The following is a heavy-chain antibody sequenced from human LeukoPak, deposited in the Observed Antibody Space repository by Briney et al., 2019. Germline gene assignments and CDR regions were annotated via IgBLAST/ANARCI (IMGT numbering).Heavy chain of an antibody. CDR2: IYYSGST. CDR1: GGSISSYY. D-gene: IGHD2-2*01. Sequence: SETLSLTCTVSGGSISSYYWSWIRQPPGKGLEWIGYIYYSGSTNYNPSLKSRVTISVDTSKNQFSLKLSSVTAADTAVYYCARELGQYCSSTSCYGYAFDIWGQGTIVTVSS. J-gene: IGHJ3*02. V-gene: IGHV4-59*01. CDR3: ARELGQYCSSTSCYGYAFDI.